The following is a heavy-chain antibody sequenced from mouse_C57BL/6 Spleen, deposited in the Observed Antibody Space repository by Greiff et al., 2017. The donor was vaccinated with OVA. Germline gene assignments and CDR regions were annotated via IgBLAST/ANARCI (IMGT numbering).Heavy chain of an antibody. CDR1: GYTFTSYW. D-gene: IGHD1-1*01. V-gene: IGHV1-52*01. CDR3: ARSYCGSCSSFAY. CDR2: INPSDSAT. Sequence: QVQLQQPGAELVRPGSSVKLSCKASGYTFTSYWMHWVRQRPIQGLEWIGNINPSDSATHYNEKFKDKATLTVDKSSSTAYMQLSSLTSEDSAVYYCARSYCGSCSSFAYWGQGTLVTVSA. J-gene: IGHJ3*01.